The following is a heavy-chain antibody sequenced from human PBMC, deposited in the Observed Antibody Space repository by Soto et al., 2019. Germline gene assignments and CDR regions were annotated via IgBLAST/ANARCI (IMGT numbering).Heavy chain of an antibody. CDR3: ARGGNNWNDPFDY. V-gene: IGHV4-31*03. J-gene: IGHJ4*02. CDR1: GGSISSGGYY. CDR2: IYYSGST. Sequence: SETLSLTCTVSGGSISSGGYYWSWIRQHPGKGLEWIGYIYYSGSTYYNPSLKSRVTISVDTSKNQFSLKLSSVTAADTAVYYCARGGNNWNDPFDYWGQGTLVTVSS. D-gene: IGHD1-20*01.